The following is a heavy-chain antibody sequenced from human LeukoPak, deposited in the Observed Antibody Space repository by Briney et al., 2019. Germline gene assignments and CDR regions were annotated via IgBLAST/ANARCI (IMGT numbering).Heavy chain of an antibody. CDR2: IYYSGST. CDR3: ARGGGVTAIL. V-gene: IGHV4-39*07. CDR1: GGSISSSSYY. J-gene: IGHJ4*02. Sequence: SETLSLTCTVSGGSISSSSYYWGWIRQPPGKGLEWIGSIYYSGSTYYNPSLKSRVTISVDTSKNQFSLKLSSVTAADTAVYYCARGGGVTAILWGQGTLVTVSS. D-gene: IGHD2-21*02.